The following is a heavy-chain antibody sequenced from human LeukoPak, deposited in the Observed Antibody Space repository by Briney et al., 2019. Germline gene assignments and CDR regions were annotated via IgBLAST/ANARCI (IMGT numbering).Heavy chain of an antibody. D-gene: IGHD3-10*01. Sequence: ASVKVSCKASGYTFTGYYMHWVRQAPGQGLEWMGRIDPNSGVTNYAQKFQGRVTVTRDTSISTAYMDLSRLRSDDTAVYYCARDRYYGSGAFYNVFDYWGQGTLVTVP. J-gene: IGHJ4*02. CDR2: IDPNSGVT. CDR1: GYTFTGYY. CDR3: ARDRYYGSGAFYNVFDY. V-gene: IGHV1-2*06.